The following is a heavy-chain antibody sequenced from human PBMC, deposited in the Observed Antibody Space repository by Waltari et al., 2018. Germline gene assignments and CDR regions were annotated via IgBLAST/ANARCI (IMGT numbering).Heavy chain of an antibody. CDR2: VYYSGTT. D-gene: IGHD5-12*01. CDR3: ARSSAGMPRWLGDY. CDR1: GDSISSRNYY. V-gene: IGHV4-39*01. Sequence: QLQLQESGPGLVKPSETLSLSCSVSGDSISSRNYYWGWIRQPPGKGLEWIASVYYSGTTYYNPSLKSRVTISADTSRNQFYLRLTSVTATDTAVYYCARSSAGMPRWLGDYWGQGILVTVSS. J-gene: IGHJ4*02.